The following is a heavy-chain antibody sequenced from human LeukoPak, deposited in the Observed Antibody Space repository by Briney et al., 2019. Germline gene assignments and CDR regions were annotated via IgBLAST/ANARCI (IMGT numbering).Heavy chain of an antibody. D-gene: IGHD6-6*01. J-gene: IGHJ5*02. Sequence: GGSLRLPCAASGFTFDDYAMHWVRQAPGKGLEWVSGISWNSGSIGYADSVKGRFTISRDNAKNSLFLQMNSLRTEDTAVYYCARLVYGPNWFDPWGQGTQVTVSS. CDR1: GFTFDDYA. CDR3: ARLVYGPNWFDP. CDR2: ISWNSGSI. V-gene: IGHV3-9*01.